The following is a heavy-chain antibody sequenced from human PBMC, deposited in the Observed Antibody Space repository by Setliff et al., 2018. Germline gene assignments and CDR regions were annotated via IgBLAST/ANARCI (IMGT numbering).Heavy chain of an antibody. Sequence: SETLSLTCTVSGGSITNFYWNWIRQSPGKGLEXIGYXXXXXXXXYNPSXXSRLTMSVDTSKNQFSLHLSSMTAADTAVYYCARQPPLNWAIPFDLWGQGKRVTVSS. V-gene: IGHV4-59*08. CDR3: ARQPPLNWAIPFDL. D-gene: IGHD7-27*01. CDR1: GGSITNFY. CDR2: XXXXXXX. J-gene: IGHJ3*01.